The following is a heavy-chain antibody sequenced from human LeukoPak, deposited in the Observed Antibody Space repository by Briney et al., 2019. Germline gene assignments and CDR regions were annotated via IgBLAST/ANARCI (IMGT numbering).Heavy chain of an antibody. Sequence: SETLSLTCTVSGGSIGSYYWSWIRQPPAKGLGWIWYISYSGSTNYNPSLKSRVTISVDTSKNQFSLKLSSVTAADTAVYYCARSPGYSSGWLSYHFDYWGQGTLVTVSS. V-gene: IGHV4-59*01. CDR2: ISYSGST. CDR3: ARSPGYSSGWLSYHFDY. CDR1: GGSIGSYY. D-gene: IGHD6-19*01. J-gene: IGHJ4*02.